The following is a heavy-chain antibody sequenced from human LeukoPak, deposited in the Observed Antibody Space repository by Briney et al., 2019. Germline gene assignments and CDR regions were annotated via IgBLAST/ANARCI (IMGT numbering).Heavy chain of an antibody. V-gene: IGHV1-2*02. CDR2: INPNSGGT. J-gene: IGHJ4*02. CDR1: GYTFTGYY. D-gene: IGHD3-3*01. CDR3: ARKGPPYYDFWGGYAHFDY. Sequence: ASVKVSCKASGYTFTGYYMHWVRQAPGQGLEWMGWINPNSGGTNYAQKFQGRVTMTRDTSISTAYMELSRLRSDDTAVYYCARKGPPYYDFWGGYAHFDYWGQGTLVTVSS.